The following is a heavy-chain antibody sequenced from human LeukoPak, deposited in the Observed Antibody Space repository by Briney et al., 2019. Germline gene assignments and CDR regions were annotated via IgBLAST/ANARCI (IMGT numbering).Heavy chain of an antibody. J-gene: IGHJ4*02. V-gene: IGHV4-34*01. CDR3: ASVYDSSGYYPF. CDR1: GFTVSNTY. CDR2: INHSGST. D-gene: IGHD3-22*01. Sequence: GSLRLSCAASGFTVSNTYMSWVRQAPGKGLEWIGEINHSGSTNYNPSLKSRVTISVDTSKNQFSLKLSSVTAADTAVYYCASVYDSSGYYPFWGQGTLVTVSS.